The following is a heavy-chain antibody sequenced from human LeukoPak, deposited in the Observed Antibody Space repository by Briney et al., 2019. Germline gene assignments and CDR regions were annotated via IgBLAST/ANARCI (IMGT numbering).Heavy chain of an antibody. CDR3: AKCIMITFGGVIVSNWFDP. J-gene: IGHJ5*02. V-gene: IGHV3-66*01. CDR1: GFTVSSNY. Sequence: GGSLRLSCAASGFTVSSNYMSWVRQAPGKGLEWVSVIYSGGSTYYADTVKGRFTISRDNSKNTLYLQMNSLRAEDTAVYYCAKCIMITFGGVIVSNWFDPWGQGTLVTVSS. CDR2: IYSGGST. D-gene: IGHD3-16*02.